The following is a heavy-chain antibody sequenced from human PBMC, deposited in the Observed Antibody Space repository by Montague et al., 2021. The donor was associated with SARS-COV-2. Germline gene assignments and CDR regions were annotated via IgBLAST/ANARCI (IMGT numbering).Heavy chain of an antibody. D-gene: IGHD6-19*01. Sequence: SETLSLTCTVSGGSISSYYWSWIRQPAGKGLEWTGRFYTTGSTNXNPSLKSRVTMSVDTSKNQFSLKLSSVTAADTAVYYCARSTFYSSGWWDNWYFDLWGRGTLVTVSS. J-gene: IGHJ2*01. CDR1: GGSISSYY. CDR2: FYTTGST. CDR3: ARSTFYSSGWWDNWYFDL. V-gene: IGHV4-4*07.